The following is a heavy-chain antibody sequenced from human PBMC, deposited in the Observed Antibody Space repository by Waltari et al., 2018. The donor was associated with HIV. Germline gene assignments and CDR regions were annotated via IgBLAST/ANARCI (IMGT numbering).Heavy chain of an antibody. V-gene: IGHV3-48*03. D-gene: IGHD3-10*01. CDR3: ARWEGTMVRGVIAYYYGMDV. CDR2: ISSSGSTI. Sequence: EVQLVESGGGLVQPGGSLRLSCAASGFTFSSYELNWVRQAPGKGREGVSYISSSGSTIYYADSVKGRFTISRDNAKNSLYLQMNSLRAEDTAVYYCARWEGTMVRGVIAYYYGMDVWGQGTTVTVSS. CDR1: GFTFSSYE. J-gene: IGHJ6*02.